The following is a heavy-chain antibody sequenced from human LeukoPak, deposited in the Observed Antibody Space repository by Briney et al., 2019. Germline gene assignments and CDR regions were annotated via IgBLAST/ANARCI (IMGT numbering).Heavy chain of an antibody. CDR3: ARSFGYSNYFDY. D-gene: IGHD4-11*01. J-gene: IGHJ4*02. CDR1: GGSFGGYY. V-gene: IGHV4-34*01. CDR2: INHSGST. Sequence: SETLSLTCAVYGGSFGGYYWSWIRQPPGKGLEWIGEINHSGSTNYNPSLKSRVTISVDTSKNQFSLKLSSVTAADTAVYYCARSFGYSNYFDYWGQGTLVTVSS.